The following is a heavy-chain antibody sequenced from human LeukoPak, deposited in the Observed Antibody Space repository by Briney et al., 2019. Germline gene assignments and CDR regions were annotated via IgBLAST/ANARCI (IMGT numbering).Heavy chain of an antibody. V-gene: IGHV1-2*02. D-gene: IGHD4/OR15-4a*01. CDR2: INPNSGGT. CDR1: GYTFTGYY. CDR3: ARTSAKSHYYYYGMDV. J-gene: IGHJ6*02. Sequence: ASVKVSCKASGYTFTGYYMHWVRQAPGQGLEWMGWINPNSGGTNYAQKFQGRVTMTRDTSISTAYMKLSRLRSDGTAVYYCARTSAKSHYYYYGMDVWGQGTTVTVSS.